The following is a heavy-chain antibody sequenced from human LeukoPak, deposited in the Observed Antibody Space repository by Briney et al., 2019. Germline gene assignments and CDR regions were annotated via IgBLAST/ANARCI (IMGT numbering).Heavy chain of an antibody. J-gene: IGHJ4*02. CDR2: ISYDGSNK. CDR1: GFTFSSYG. CDR3: AKDLYYYDSSGYTFDY. D-gene: IGHD3-22*01. V-gene: IGHV3-30*18. Sequence: GGSLRLSCAASGFTFSSYGMHWVRQAPGKGLEWVAVISYDGSNKYYADSVKGRFTISRDNSKNTLYLQMNSLRAEDTAVYYCAKDLYYYDSSGYTFDYWGQGTLVTVSS.